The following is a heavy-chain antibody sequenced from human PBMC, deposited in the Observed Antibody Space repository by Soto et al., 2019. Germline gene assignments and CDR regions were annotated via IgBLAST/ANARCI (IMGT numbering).Heavy chain of an antibody. CDR3: ARGVGPTVAAGFDY. J-gene: IGHJ4*02. V-gene: IGHV3-21*01. CDR2: ISSSSTYI. Sequence: PGGSLRLSCAASGFTFSSHSMNWVRQAPGKGLEWVSSISSSSTYIYYADSVKGRFTISRDNAKNSLYLQMNSLRAEDTALYYCARGVGPTVAAGFDYWGQGTLVTVSS. CDR1: GFTFSSHS. D-gene: IGHD4-17*01.